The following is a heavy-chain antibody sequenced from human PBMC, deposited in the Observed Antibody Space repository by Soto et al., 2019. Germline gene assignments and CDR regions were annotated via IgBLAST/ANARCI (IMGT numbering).Heavy chain of an antibody. CDR3: ARDNCSRTSCYVLGWFDP. D-gene: IGHD2-2*01. J-gene: IGHJ5*02. CDR1: GYTFTSYA. CDR2: INAGNGNT. V-gene: IGHV1-3*01. Sequence: QVQLVQSGAEVKKPGASVKVSCKASGYTFTSYAMHWVRQAPGQRLEWMGGINAGNGNTKYSQKFQGRVTITRDTSASTGYMELSSLRSEDTAVYYCARDNCSRTSCYVLGWFDPWGQGTLVTVSS.